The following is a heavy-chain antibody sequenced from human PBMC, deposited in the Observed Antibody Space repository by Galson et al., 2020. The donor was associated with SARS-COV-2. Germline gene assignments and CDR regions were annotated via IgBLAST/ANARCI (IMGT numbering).Heavy chain of an antibody. CDR1: GFTFSSYA. V-gene: IGHV3-23*01. D-gene: IGHD2-2*01. Sequence: GESLKIPCAASGFTFSSYAMSWVPHAPGKGLELVSAISRTGGTTYYADAVKGRFTISRDNSKNTLYPQMNSLRAEDTAIYYCAKGLYCTTTSCFDAEFDYCGQGTLVTVSS. CDR2: ISRTGGTT. CDR3: AKGLYCTTTSCFDAEFDY. J-gene: IGHJ4*02.